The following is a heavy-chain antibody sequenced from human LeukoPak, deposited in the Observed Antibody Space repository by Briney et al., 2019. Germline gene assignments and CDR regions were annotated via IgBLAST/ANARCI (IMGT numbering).Heavy chain of an antibody. CDR1: GYTFTGYY. J-gene: IGHJ5*02. V-gene: IGHV1-2*02. CDR3: ARVRAVAGPVKP. CDR2: INPNSGGT. D-gene: IGHD6-19*01. Sequence: ASVKVSCKASGYTFTGYYMLWVRQAPGQGLEWMGWINPNSGGTNYAQKFQGRVTMTRDTSISTAYMELSRLRSDDTAVYYCARVRAVAGPVKPWGQGTLVTVSS.